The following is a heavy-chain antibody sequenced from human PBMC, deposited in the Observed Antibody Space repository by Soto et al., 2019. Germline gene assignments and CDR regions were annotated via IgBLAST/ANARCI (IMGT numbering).Heavy chain of an antibody. CDR3: AMENALSV. CDR1: GDSVSSDITS. CDR2: TYYRSKWFH. D-gene: IGHD2-8*01. J-gene: IGHJ6*01. V-gene: IGHV6-1*01. Sequence: SQTLSLTCAISGDSVSSDITSWNWIRQSPSRGLEWLGRTYYRSKWFHDYAASVKSRITINPDTSKNQFSLELNSMTPEDTPVYYYAMENALSVWGQVTGATVSS.